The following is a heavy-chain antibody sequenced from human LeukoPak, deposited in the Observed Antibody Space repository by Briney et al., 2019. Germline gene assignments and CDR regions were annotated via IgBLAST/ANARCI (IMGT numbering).Heavy chain of an antibody. V-gene: IGHV4-59*01. D-gene: IGHD3-10*01. J-gene: IGHJ3*02. CDR2: IYYSGST. CDR1: GGSISSYY. CDR3: ASGYYGSGSYYDAFDI. Sequence: SETLSLTCTVSGGSISSYYWSWIRQPPGKGLEWIGYIYYSGSTNYNPSLKSRVTISVDTSKIQFSLKLSSVTAADTAVYYCASGYYGSGSYYDAFDIWGQGTMVTVSS.